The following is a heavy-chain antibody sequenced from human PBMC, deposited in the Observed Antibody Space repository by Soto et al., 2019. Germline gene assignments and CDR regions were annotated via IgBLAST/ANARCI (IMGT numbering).Heavy chain of an antibody. J-gene: IGHJ5*02. V-gene: IGHV3-33*01. D-gene: IGHD2-2*01. Sequence: GGSLRVCCAASGFTFRNHGMHWVRLAPGKGLEWVAVIWYDGSEKYYADSVKGRFTISRDNSKNILYLQMNSLRGEDTSVYYCARDLGWPAARFDPWGQGALVTVSS. CDR1: GFTFRNHG. CDR3: ARDLGWPAARFDP. CDR2: IWYDGSEK.